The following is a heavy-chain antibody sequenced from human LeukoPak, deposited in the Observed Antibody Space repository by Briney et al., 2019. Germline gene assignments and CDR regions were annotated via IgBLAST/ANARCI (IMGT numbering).Heavy chain of an antibody. CDR1: GFTFSSYE. V-gene: IGHV3-48*03. CDR3: ARDRDFIFDY. J-gene: IGHJ4*02. Sequence: SGGSLRLSCAASGFTFSSYEMNWVRQAPGKGLEWVSYISSSGSTIYYADSVKGRFTISRDNAKNSLYLQMNSLRAGDTAVYYCARDRDFIFDYWGQGTLVTVSS. D-gene: IGHD3/OR15-3a*01. CDR2: ISSSGSTI.